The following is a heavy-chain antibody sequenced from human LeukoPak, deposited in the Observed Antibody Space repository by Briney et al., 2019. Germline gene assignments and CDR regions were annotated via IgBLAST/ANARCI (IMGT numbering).Heavy chain of an antibody. Sequence: PGGSLRLSCAASGFTFSSHWMSWVSQAPGKGLEWVANIKQDGSEKYYVDSVKGRFTISRDNAKNSLYLQMNSLRAEDTAVYYCARDRYYGSGRWGRGTLVTVSS. J-gene: IGHJ2*01. CDR2: IKQDGSEK. CDR3: ARDRYYGSGR. D-gene: IGHD3-10*01. CDR1: GFTFSSHW. V-gene: IGHV3-7*05.